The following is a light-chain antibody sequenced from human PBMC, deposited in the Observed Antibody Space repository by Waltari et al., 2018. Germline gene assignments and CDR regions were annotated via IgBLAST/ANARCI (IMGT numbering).Light chain of an antibody. Sequence: EIVLTQSPGTLSLSPGERVTLSCRASQSVSSSYLAGYQQKPGQAPRLLIYGASSRATGIPDRFSGSGSGTDFTLTISRLDPEDFAVYYCQQYGTPPTWTFGQGTKVEIK. CDR3: QQYGTPPTWT. CDR2: GAS. J-gene: IGKJ1*01. V-gene: IGKV3-20*01. CDR1: QSVSSSY.